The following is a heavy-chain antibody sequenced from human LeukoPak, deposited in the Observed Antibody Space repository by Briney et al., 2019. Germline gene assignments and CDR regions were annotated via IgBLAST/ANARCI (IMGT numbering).Heavy chain of an antibody. CDR1: GGSINSYY. J-gene: IGHJ4*02. CDR2: IYHSGST. V-gene: IGHV4-59*01. Sequence: PSETLSLTCTVSGGSINSYYWSWIRQPPGKGLEWIGYIYHSGSTKYNPSLKSRVTISVDTSKNHFSLKLSSVTAADTAVYYCARGQWLPVFDFWGQGTLVTVSS. D-gene: IGHD3-22*01. CDR3: ARGQWLPVFDF.